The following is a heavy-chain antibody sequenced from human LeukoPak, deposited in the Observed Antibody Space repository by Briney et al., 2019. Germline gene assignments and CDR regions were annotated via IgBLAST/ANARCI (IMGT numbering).Heavy chain of an antibody. D-gene: IGHD3-22*01. CDR3: ATGLRVVITHFDY. V-gene: IGHV1-24*01. CDR2: FDPEDGET. J-gene: IGHJ4*02. CDR1: GYTLTELS. Sequence: ASVKVSCKVSGYTLTELSMHWVRQAPGKGLEWMGGFDPEDGETIYAQKFQGRVTMTEDTSTDTVYMELSSLRSEDTAVYYCATGLRVVITHFDYWGQGTLVTVSS.